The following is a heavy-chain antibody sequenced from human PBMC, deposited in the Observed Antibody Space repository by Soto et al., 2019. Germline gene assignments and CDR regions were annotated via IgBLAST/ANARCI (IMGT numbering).Heavy chain of an antibody. J-gene: IGHJ4*02. CDR2: ITDSSDTV. V-gene: IGHV3-48*02. CDR1: GFSFSNYN. Sequence: PVGSLRLSCVASGFSFSNYNMNWVRQAPGKGLEWVSYITDSSDTVHYADSVRGRFTISRDNAESSLYLQMNSLRDEDTAVYFCARDFGHGYYLDYCGRRTLVTVSS. D-gene: IGHD3-3*01. CDR3: ARDFGHGYYLDY.